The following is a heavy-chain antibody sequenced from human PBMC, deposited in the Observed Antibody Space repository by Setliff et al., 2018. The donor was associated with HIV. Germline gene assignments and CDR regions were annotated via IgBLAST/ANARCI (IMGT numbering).Heavy chain of an antibody. CDR3: ARHSGVASPNWFDP. V-gene: IGHV4-4*09. Sequence: SETLSLTCTVSGGSISGHYWSWIRQPPGWGLEWIGYIYSSGSTNFNPPLQSRVTTSVDTSKNQFSLKLSSVTVADTAVYYCARHSGVASPNWFDPWGQGTLVTVSS. CDR2: IYSSGST. J-gene: IGHJ5*02. CDR1: GGSISGHY. D-gene: IGHD3-10*01.